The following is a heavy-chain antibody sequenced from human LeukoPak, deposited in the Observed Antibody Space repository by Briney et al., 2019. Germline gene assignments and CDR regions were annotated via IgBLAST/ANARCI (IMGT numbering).Heavy chain of an antibody. CDR1: GYTFTSYG. Sequence: VASVKDSCKASGYTFTSYGISWVRQAPGQGLEWMGWISAYNGNTNYAQKLQGRVTMTTDTSTSTAYMELRSLRSDDTAVYYCARDDDTAPNWFDPWGQGTLVTVSS. CDR3: ARDDDTAPNWFDP. D-gene: IGHD5-18*01. CDR2: ISAYNGNT. V-gene: IGHV1-18*01. J-gene: IGHJ5*02.